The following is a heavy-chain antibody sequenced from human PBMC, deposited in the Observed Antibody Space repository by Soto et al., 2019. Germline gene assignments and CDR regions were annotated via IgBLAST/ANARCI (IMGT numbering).Heavy chain of an antibody. D-gene: IGHD3-22*01. CDR1: GYTFTSYG. CDR3: ARGFIVDYYGSSGYYQFFDY. V-gene: IGHV1-18*01. Sequence: ASVKVSCKASGYTFTSYGISWVRQAPGQGLEWMGWISAYNGNTNYAQKLQGRVTMTTDTSTSTAYMELRSLRSDDTAVYYCARGFIVDYYGSSGYYQFFDYWGQGTLVTVSS. J-gene: IGHJ4*02. CDR2: ISAYNGNT.